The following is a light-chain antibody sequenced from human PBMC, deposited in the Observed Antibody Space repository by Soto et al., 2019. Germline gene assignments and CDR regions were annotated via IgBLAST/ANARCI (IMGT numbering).Light chain of an antibody. CDR1: SSDVGGYTY. CDR3: SSYTSSSTLV. CDR2: EVS. Sequence: QSVLTQPASVSGSPGQSITISCTGTSSDVGGYTYVSWYQQHPGKAPKLMIYEVSSRPSGVSNRFSGSKSDNTASLTISGLQAEDEADYYCSSYTSSSTLVFGGGTQLTVL. J-gene: IGLJ2*01. V-gene: IGLV2-14*01.